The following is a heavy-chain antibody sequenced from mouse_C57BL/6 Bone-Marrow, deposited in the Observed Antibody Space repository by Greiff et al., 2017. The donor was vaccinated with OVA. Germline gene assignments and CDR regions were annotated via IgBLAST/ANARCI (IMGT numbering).Heavy chain of an antibody. J-gene: IGHJ3*01. D-gene: IGHD3-2*02. CDR3: ARETAQATWAY. V-gene: IGHV1-69*01. Sequence: QVQLQQPGAELVMPGASVKLSCKASGYTFTSYWMHWVKQRPGQGLEWIGEIDPSDSYTNYNQKFKCKSTLTVDKSSSTAYMQLSSLTSEDSAVYYCARETAQATWAYWGQGTLVTVSA. CDR2: IDPSDSYT. CDR1: GYTFTSYW.